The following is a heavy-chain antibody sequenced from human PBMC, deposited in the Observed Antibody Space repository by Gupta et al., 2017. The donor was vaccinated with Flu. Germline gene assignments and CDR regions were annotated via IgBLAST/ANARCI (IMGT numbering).Heavy chain of an antibody. V-gene: IGHV3-9*01. D-gene: IGHD3-10*01. Sequence: DYGVHWVRQVPGKGLEWVSGINWDNEIIGYVDSVKGRFTVSRDIAKNTLFLRMNGLRPEDTALYHCARLRGGFYYFDFWGRGSPVTVSS. CDR1: DYG. J-gene: IGHJ2*01. CDR3: ARLRGGFYYFDF. CDR2: INWDNEII.